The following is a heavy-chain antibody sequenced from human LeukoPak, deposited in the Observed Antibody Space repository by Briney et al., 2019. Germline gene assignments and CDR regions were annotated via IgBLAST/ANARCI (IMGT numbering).Heavy chain of an antibody. D-gene: IGHD1-26*01. CDR1: GGSISSYY. CDR3: ARVQYLRMGNAFDI. V-gene: IGHV4-59*01. Sequence: MSSETLSLTCSVSGGSISSYYWSWIRKPRGKGLEWIGYIYYSGSTNYNPSLKRRVTISVDTSKNQFSLKLSSVTAADTAVYYCARVQYLRMGNAFDIWGQGTMVTVSS. CDR2: IYYSGST. J-gene: IGHJ3*02.